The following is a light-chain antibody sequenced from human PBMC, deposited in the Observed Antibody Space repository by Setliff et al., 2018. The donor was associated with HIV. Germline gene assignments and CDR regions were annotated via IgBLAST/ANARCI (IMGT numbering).Light chain of an antibody. CDR1: SSDVGGYNY. Sequence: QSALTQPASVSGSPGQSITISCTGTSSDVGGYNYVSWYQQHPGKAPKLMIYDVSNQPSGVSNRFSGSKSGNPASLTISGLQAEDEADYYCSSYTSSNSGVFGTGTKVTVL. V-gene: IGLV2-14*03. CDR3: SSYTSSNSGV. CDR2: DVS. J-gene: IGLJ1*01.